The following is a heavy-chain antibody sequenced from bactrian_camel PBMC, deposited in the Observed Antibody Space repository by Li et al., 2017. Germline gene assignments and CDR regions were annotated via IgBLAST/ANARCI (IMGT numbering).Heavy chain of an antibody. J-gene: IGHJ4*01. D-gene: IGHD3*01. CDR2: IRRDGGET. Sequence: VQLVESGGGSVQTGGSLRLSCKVSGHSRGSNCVGWYRLPPGRAPAEREGIAAIRRDGGETWYAASVKGRFTISQDNAKNTLYLQIDSLKPEDTAMYYCTKDRSYGTRNWAQSTRGQGTQVTVS. CDR3: TKDRSYGTRNWAQST. CDR1: GHSRGSNC. V-gene: IGHV3S32*01.